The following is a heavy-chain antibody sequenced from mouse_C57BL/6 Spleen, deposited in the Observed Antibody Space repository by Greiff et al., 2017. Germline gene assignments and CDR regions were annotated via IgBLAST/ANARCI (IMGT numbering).Heavy chain of an antibody. V-gene: IGHV5-4*03. J-gene: IGHJ2*01. CDR1: GFTFSSYA. Sequence: EVMLVESGGGLVKPGGSLKLSCEASGFTFSSYAMSWVRQTPGKRLEWVATIRDGGSYTYYPNNVKGQFTISRDNAKNNLYLQMSHLKSEDTAMYYCARGDYDRAFDDWGQGTTLTVSS. D-gene: IGHD2-4*01. CDR2: IRDGGSYT. CDR3: ARGDYDRAFDD.